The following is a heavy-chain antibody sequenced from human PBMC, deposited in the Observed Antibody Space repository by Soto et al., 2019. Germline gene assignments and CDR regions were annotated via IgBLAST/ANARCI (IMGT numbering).Heavy chain of an antibody. Sequence: PGGSLRLSCVASGFTFSSYSMNWVRQAPGKGLEWVSSISSSSSYIYYADSVKGRFTISRDNAKNSLYLQMNSLRAEDTAVYYCARASRPHPSSVYYYYGMDVWGQGTKATAP. CDR1: GFTFSSYS. J-gene: IGHJ6*02. V-gene: IGHV3-21*01. CDR2: ISSSSSYI. CDR3: ARASRPHPSSVYYYYGMDV.